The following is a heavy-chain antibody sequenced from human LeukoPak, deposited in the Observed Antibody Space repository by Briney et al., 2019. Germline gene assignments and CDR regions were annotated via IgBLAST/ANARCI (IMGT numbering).Heavy chain of an antibody. CDR3: AKEGEYSSSSGAFDI. CDR1: GFTVSSNY. Sequence: GGSLRLSCAASGFTVSSNYMSWVGQAPGKGLEWVSVIYSGGSTYYADSVKGRFTISRDNAKNSLYLQMNSLRAEDMALYYCAKEGEYSSSSGAFDIWGQGTMVTVSS. J-gene: IGHJ3*02. V-gene: IGHV3-53*05. D-gene: IGHD6-6*01. CDR2: IYSGGST.